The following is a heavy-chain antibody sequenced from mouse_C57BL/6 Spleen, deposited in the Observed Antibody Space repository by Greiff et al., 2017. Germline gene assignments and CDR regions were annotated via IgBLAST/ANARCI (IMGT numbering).Heavy chain of an antibody. CDR2: IYPGSGST. CDR1: GYTFTSYW. J-gene: IGHJ2*01. D-gene: IGHD2-2*01. Sequence: VQLQQPGAELVKPGASVKMSCKASGYTFTSYWITWVKQRPGQGLEWIGDIYPGSGSTNYNEKFKSKATLTVDTSSSTAYMQLSSLTSEDSAVXYCARYGYDEGGYFDYWGQGTTLTVSS. CDR3: ARYGYDEGGYFDY. V-gene: IGHV1-55*01.